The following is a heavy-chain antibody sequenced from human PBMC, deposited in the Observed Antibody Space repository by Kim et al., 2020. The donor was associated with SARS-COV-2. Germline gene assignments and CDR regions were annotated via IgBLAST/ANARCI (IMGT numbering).Heavy chain of an antibody. J-gene: IGHJ5*02. Sequence: SETLSLTCTVSGGSISSYYWSWIRQPPGKGLEWIGYIYYSGSTNYNPSLMSRVTISVDTYKNQFSLKLSSVTAADTAAYYCASHIAAHSPWFDPWGQGTL. CDR1: GGSISSYY. CDR3: ASHIAAHSPWFDP. V-gene: IGHV4-59*01. D-gene: IGHD6-13*01. CDR2: IYYSGST.